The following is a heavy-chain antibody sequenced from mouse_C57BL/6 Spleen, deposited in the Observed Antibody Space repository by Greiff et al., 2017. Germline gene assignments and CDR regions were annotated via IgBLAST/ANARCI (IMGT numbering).Heavy chain of an antibody. V-gene: IGHV1-22*01. CDR3: ARGGGLGRFDY. D-gene: IGHD2-2*01. CDR2: INPNNGGT. Sequence: EVKLVESGPELVKPGASVKMSCKASGYTFTDYNMHWVKQSHGKSLEWIGYINPNNGGTSYNQKFKGKATLTVNKSSSTAYMELRSLTSEDSAVYYCARGGGLGRFDYWGQGTTLTVSS. CDR1: GYTFTDYN. J-gene: IGHJ2*01.